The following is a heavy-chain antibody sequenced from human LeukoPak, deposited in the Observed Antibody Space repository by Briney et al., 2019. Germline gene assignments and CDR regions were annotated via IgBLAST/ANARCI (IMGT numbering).Heavy chain of an antibody. CDR2: ISYDGSNK. CDR1: GFTFSSYA. V-gene: IGHV3-30-3*01. Sequence: GRSLRLSCAASGFTFSSYAMHWVRQAPGKGLEWVAVISYDGSNKYYADSVKGRFTISRDNSKNTLYLQMNSLRAEDTAVYYCAKDRSSSWYGWFDPWGQGTLVTVSS. D-gene: IGHD6-13*01. CDR3: AKDRSSSWYGWFDP. J-gene: IGHJ5*02.